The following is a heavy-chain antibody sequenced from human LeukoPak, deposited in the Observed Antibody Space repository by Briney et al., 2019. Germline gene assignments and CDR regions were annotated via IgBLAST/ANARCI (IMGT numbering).Heavy chain of an antibody. Sequence: ASVKVSCKPSGYTFTAYYMHWVRQAPGQGLEWMGWINPNSGGTNYAQKFQGRVTITRDTSISTAYMELSRLRSDDTAVYYCARDSNQMYYYDSSGYYGHFQHWGESTVLSVSS. CDR3: ARDSNQMYYYDSSGYYGHFQH. J-gene: IGHJ1*01. D-gene: IGHD3-22*01. V-gene: IGHV1-2*02. CDR1: GYTFTAYY. CDR2: INPNSGGT.